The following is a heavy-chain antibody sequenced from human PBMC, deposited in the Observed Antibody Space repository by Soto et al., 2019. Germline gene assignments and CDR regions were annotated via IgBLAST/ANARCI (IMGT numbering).Heavy chain of an antibody. CDR3: ASDSKAYYGMDV. V-gene: IGHV4-34*01. J-gene: IGHJ6*02. CDR2: INHSGST. Sequence: SETLSLTCAVYGGSFSGYYWSWIRQPPGKGLEWIGEINHSGSTNYNPSLKSRVTISVDTSKNQFSLKLSSVTAADTAVYYCASDSKAYYGMDVWGQGTTVTVSS. CDR1: GGSFSGYY.